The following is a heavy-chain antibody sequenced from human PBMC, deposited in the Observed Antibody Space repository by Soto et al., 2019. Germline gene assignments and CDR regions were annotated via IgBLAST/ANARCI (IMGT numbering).Heavy chain of an antibody. D-gene: IGHD1-26*01. Sequence: SETLSLTCTVSGGSISADYYAWSWIRQPPGKALEWIGYIYDSGAAYFNPSLQSRVSMSVDISKNQFSLKLTSVTAADTAVYFCAREMGGTYLDHWGQGALVTVSS. CDR1: GGSISADYYA. V-gene: IGHV4-30-2*01. J-gene: IGHJ4*02. CDR2: IYDSGAA. CDR3: AREMGGTYLDH.